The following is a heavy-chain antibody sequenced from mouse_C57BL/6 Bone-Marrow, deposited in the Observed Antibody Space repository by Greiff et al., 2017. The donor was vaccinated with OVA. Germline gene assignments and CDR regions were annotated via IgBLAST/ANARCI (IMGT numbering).Heavy chain of an antibody. CDR3: ARGGGDAMDY. CDR1: GYTFTSYW. Sequence: QVQLKQPGTELVKPGASVKLSCKASGYTFTSYWMHWVKQRPGQGLEWIGHLNPSNGGTNSNEKFKSKATLTVDKASSTAYMQLSSLTSEDSAVYYCARGGGDAMDYWGQGTSVTVSS. V-gene: IGHV1-53*01. J-gene: IGHJ4*01. CDR2: LNPSNGGT.